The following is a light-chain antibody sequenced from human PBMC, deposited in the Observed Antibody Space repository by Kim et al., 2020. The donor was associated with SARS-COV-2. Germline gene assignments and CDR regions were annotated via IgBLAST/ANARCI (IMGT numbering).Light chain of an antibody. V-gene: IGLV2-14*03. CDR3: SSYTSSTTYV. CDR1: NSDVGGYNH. CDR2: DVS. Sequence: QSVVTQPASVSGSPGQSITISCTGTNSDVGGYNHVSWYQQHPGKAPKLMVYDVSQRPSGVSNRFSGSKSGNTASLTISGLQAEDEADYYCSSYTSSTTYVFGSGTQLTVL. J-gene: IGLJ1*01.